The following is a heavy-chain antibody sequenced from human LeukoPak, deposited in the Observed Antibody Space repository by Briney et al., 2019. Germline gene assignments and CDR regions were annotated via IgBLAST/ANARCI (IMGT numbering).Heavy chain of an antibody. V-gene: IGHV4-30-4*01. CDR3: ARAVRYYDSSGYPSAIVPYYFDY. Sequence: SQTLSLTCTVSGGSISSGDYYWSWIRQPPGNGLEWIGYIYYSGTTYYNPSLKSRFTISVDTSKNQFSLKLSSVTAADTAVYYCARAVRYYDSSGYPSAIVPYYFDYWGQGTLVTVSS. J-gene: IGHJ4*02. CDR2: IYYSGTT. CDR1: GGSISSGDYY. D-gene: IGHD3-22*01.